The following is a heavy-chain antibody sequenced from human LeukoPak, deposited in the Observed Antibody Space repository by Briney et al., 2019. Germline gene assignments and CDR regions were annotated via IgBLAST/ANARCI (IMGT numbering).Heavy chain of an antibody. D-gene: IGHD4-17*01. Sequence: GGSLRLSCVASGFTFRTYAMSWVRQAPGKGLEWVSGISDSGGTTYYVDSVKGRFTISRDNSKNTLYLQMNSLRAEDTAVYYCAKESYGDYGTLDYWGQGTLVTVPS. CDR3: AKESYGDYGTLDY. J-gene: IGHJ4*02. CDR2: ISDSGGTT. CDR1: GFTFRTYA. V-gene: IGHV3-23*01.